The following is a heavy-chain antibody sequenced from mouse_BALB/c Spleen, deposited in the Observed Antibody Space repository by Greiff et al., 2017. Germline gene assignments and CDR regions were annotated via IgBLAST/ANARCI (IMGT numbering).Heavy chain of an antibody. CDR1: GFSLTSYG. CDR2: IWSDGST. J-gene: IGHJ4*01. Sequence: VQLVESGPDLVAPSQSLSITCTVSGFSLTSYGVHWVRQPPGKGLEWLVVIWSDGSTTYNSALKSRLSISKDNSKSQVFLKMNSLQTDDTAMYYCARHNGNSFYAMDYWGQGTSVTVSS. CDR3: ARHNGNSFYAMDY. D-gene: IGHD2-1*01. V-gene: IGHV2-6-2*01.